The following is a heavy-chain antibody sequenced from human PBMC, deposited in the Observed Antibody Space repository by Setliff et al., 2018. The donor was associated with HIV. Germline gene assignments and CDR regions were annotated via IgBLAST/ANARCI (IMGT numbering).Heavy chain of an antibody. CDR2: ISAYNGNT. D-gene: IGHD3-3*01. Sequence: ASVKVSCKASGYTFPNYGITWVRQAPGQGLEWMGWISAYNGNTKYAQKIQGRVTMTTDTFTSTAYMELRSLRSDDTAVYYCARVTRFLESFSSKNFFDYWGQGTPVTVSS. V-gene: IGHV1-18*04. CDR3: ARVTRFLESFSSKNFFDY. CDR1: GYTFPNYG. J-gene: IGHJ4*02.